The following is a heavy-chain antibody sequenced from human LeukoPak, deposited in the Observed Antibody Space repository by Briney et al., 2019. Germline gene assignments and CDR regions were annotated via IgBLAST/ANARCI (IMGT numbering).Heavy chain of an antibody. CDR1: GGSFSGYY. J-gene: IGHJ4*02. D-gene: IGHD6-13*01. V-gene: IGHV4-34*01. CDR3: ARGIAAAGTDY. Sequence: SETLSLTCAVYGGSFSGYYWSWIRQPPGKGLEWIGEINHSGSTNYNPSLKSRVTISVDTFKNQFSLKLSSVTAADTAVYYCARGIAAAGTDYWGQGTLVTVSS. CDR2: INHSGST.